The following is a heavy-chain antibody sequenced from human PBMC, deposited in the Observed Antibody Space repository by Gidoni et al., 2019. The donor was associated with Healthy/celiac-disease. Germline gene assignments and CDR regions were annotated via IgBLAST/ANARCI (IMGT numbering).Heavy chain of an antibody. CDR2: INWNSGSI. CDR3: AKTDCSSTSCSGLGDNWFDP. Sequence: EVQLVESGGGLVQPGRSLRLSCAASGFTFDDYAMHWVRQAPGKGLEWVSGINWNSGSIGYADSVKGRFTISRDNAKNSLYLQMNSLRAEDTALYYCAKTDCSSTSCSGLGDNWFDPWGQGTLVTVSS. D-gene: IGHD2-2*01. V-gene: IGHV3-9*01. J-gene: IGHJ5*02. CDR1: GFTFDDYA.